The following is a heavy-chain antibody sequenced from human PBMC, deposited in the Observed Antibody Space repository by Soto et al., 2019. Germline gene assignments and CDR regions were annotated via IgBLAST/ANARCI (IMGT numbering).Heavy chain of an antibody. CDR1: GGSISGGSINSYY. CDR3: ARVRWEDYYDSSGYPDY. D-gene: IGHD3-22*01. J-gene: IGHJ4*02. V-gene: IGHV4-61*01. Sequence: PSETLSLTCTISGGSISGGSINSYYWSWIRQPPGKRLEWVGNIHYSGSTTYNPSLRSRLIISVDTPKNQFSLKLSSVTAADTAVYYCARVRWEDYYDSSGYPDYWGQGTLVTVSS. CDR2: IHYSGST.